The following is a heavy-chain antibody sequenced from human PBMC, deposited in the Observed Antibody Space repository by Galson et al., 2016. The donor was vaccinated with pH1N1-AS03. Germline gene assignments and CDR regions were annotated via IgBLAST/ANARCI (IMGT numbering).Heavy chain of an antibody. D-gene: IGHD3-3*01. CDR2: IYWNDDK. J-gene: IGHJ4*02. Sequence: PALVKPTQTLTLTCTFSGFSLATNGKGVGWIRQPPGEALEWLALIYWNDDKRYSPSLKNRLTITKDTSKSQVVLTLTNAEPVDTATYYCAHTVNSSFGVIPTHPFYFDYWGQGSLVTVSS. CDR1: GFSLATNGKG. V-gene: IGHV2-5*01. CDR3: AHTVNSSFGVIPTHPFYFDY.